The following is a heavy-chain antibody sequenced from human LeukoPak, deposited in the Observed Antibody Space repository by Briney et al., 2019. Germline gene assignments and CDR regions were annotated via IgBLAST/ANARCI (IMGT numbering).Heavy chain of an antibody. Sequence: PSETLSLTCTVSGGSISSSSYYWGWIRQPPGKGLEWIGSIYYSGSTYYNPSLKSRVTISVDTSKNQFSLKLSSVTAADTAVYYCARHAGGDIWGQGTMVTVSS. CDR3: ARHAGGDI. CDR1: GGSISSSSYY. V-gene: IGHV4-39*01. CDR2: IYYSGST. J-gene: IGHJ3*02.